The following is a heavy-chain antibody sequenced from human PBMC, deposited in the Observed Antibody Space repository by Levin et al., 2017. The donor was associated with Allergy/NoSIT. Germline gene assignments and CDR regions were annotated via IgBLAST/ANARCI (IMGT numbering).Heavy chain of an antibody. Sequence: SGPTLVKPTQTLTLTCTFSGFSLSTSGVGVGWIRQPPGKALEWLALIYWDDDKRYSPSLKSRLTITKDTSKNQVVLTMTNMDPVDTATYYCAHVRYYDIVTGYYADNAFDIWGQGTMVTVSS. CDR3: AHVRYYDIVTGYYADNAFDI. CDR2: IYWDDDK. D-gene: IGHD3-9*01. CDR1: GFSLSTSGVG. V-gene: IGHV2-5*02. J-gene: IGHJ3*02.